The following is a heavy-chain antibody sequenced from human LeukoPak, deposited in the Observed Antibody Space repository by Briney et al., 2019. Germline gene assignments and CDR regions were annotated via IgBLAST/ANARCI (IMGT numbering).Heavy chain of an antibody. CDR1: GYTFTSCG. Sequence: ASVKVSCKASGYTFTSCGINWVRQATGQGLEWMGWMNPNSGNTGYAQKFQGRVTMTRNTSISTAYMELSSLRSEDTAVYYCARDGWPYCGGDCSSPVDYWGQGTLVTVSS. CDR3: ARDGWPYCGGDCSSPVDY. V-gene: IGHV1-8*02. J-gene: IGHJ4*02. D-gene: IGHD2-21*02. CDR2: MNPNSGNT.